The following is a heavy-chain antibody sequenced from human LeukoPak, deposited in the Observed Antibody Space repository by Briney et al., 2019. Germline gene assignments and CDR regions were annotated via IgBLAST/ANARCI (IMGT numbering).Heavy chain of an antibody. CDR2: IYPGDSDT. CDR1: GITFSAYW. D-gene: IGHD3-10*01. J-gene: IGHJ3*02. Sequence: GGSLRLSCAASGITFSAYWMGWVRQAPGKGLEWMGIIYPGDSDTRYSPSFQGQVTISADKSISTAYLQWSSLEASDSAMYYCATNTMFRGIHAFDIWGQGTMVTVSS. V-gene: IGHV5-51*01. CDR3: ATNTMFRGIHAFDI.